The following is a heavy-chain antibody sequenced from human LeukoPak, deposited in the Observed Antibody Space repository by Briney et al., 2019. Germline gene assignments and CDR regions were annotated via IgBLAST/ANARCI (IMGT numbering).Heavy chain of an antibody. Sequence: SETLSLTCTVSGGSIRSYYWSWIRQPPGKGLEWIGYIYYSGSTNYNPSLKSRVTISVDTSKNQFSLKLSSVTAADTAVYYCARGYSKIYYWGQGTLVTVSS. J-gene: IGHJ4*02. CDR1: GGSIRSYY. CDR2: IYYSGST. D-gene: IGHD4-11*01. CDR3: ARGYSKIYY. V-gene: IGHV4-59*01.